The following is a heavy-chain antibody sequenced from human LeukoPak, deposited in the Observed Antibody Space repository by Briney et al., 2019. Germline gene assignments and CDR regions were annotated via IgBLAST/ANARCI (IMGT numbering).Heavy chain of an antibody. V-gene: IGHV4-4*09. J-gene: IGHJ4*02. CDR2: IYTSGST. CDR3: ARLNNCNYANDY. CDR1: GGSISSYY. D-gene: IGHD1-7*01. Sequence: SETLSLTCTVSGGSISSYYWSWIRQPPGKGLEWIGYIYTSGSTNYNPSLKSRVTISVDTSKNQFSLKLSSVTAADTAVYYSARLNNCNYANDYWGQGTLVTVSS.